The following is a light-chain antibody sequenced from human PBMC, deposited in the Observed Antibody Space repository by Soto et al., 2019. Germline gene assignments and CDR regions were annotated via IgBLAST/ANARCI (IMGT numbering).Light chain of an antibody. CDR3: QQYSSSPS. Sequence: EIVMTQSPATLSVSPGERATLSCRASQSLSNNIYLAWYQQKPGKAPRLLIYGASTRATGIPARFSGSGSGTEFTLTIRSLQSEDFAVYYCQQYSSSPSFGQGTRLEIK. V-gene: IGKV3-15*01. CDR2: GAS. CDR1: QSLSNN. J-gene: IGKJ5*01.